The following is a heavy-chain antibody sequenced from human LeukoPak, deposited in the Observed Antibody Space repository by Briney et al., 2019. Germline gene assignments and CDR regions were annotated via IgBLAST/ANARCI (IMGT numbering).Heavy chain of an antibody. D-gene: IGHD4-17*01. CDR3: AKDPANDYGDYRDSFG. Sequence: GGSLRLSCAASGFTFSSYAMSWVRQAPGKGLEWVSAISGSGGSAYYADSVKGRFTISRDNSENTLYLQMNSLRAEDTAVYYCAKDPANDYGDYRDSFGWGQGTLVTVSS. J-gene: IGHJ4*02. V-gene: IGHV3-23*01. CDR2: ISGSGGSA. CDR1: GFTFSSYA.